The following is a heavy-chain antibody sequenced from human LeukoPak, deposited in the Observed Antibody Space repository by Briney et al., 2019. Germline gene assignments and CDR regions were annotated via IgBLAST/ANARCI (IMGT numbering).Heavy chain of an antibody. V-gene: IGHV3-23*01. CDR1: GFTFSSYA. J-gene: IGHJ6*03. D-gene: IGHD3-22*01. Sequence: RGCLRLSCAASGFTFSSYAVSWVRQAPGKGLEWVSAISGSGGSTYYADSVKGRFTTSRDNSKNTLYLQMNSLRAEDTAVYYCAKGVYYYDSSGYYGLERQYYYYYYMDVWGKGTTVTVSS. CDR2: ISGSGGST. CDR3: AKGVYYYDSSGYYGLERQYYYYYYMDV.